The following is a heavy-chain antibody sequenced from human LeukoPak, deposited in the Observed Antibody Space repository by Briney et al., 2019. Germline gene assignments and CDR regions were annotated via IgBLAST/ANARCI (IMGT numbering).Heavy chain of an antibody. CDR3: AREDDYYDSSGYDY. J-gene: IGHJ4*02. CDR1: GGSISSYY. CDR2: IYTSGST. Sequence: SETLSLTCTVSGGSISSYYWSWIRQPAGKGLEWIGRIYTSGSTNYNPSLKSRVTMSVDTSKNQFSLKLSSVTAADTAVYYCAREDDYYDSSGYDYWGQGTLVTVSS. D-gene: IGHD3-22*01. V-gene: IGHV4-4*07.